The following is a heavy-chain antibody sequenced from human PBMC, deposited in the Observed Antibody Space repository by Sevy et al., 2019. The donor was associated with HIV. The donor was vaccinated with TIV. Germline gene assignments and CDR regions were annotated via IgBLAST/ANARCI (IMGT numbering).Heavy chain of an antibody. CDR3: ARDREYRYGYGGNWFDP. V-gene: IGHV3-23*01. D-gene: IGHD5-18*01. J-gene: IGHJ5*02. CDR2: ISGSGGST. CDR1: GFTFSSYA. Sequence: GGSLRLSCAASGFTFSSYAMSWVRQAPGKGLEWVSAISGSGGSTYYADPVKGRFTISRDNSKNKLYLQMNGLRAQDTAVYYCARDREYRYGYGGNWFDPWGQGTLVTVSS.